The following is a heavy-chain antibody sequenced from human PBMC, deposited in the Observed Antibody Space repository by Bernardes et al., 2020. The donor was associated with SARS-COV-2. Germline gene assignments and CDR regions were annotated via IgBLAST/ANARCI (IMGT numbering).Heavy chain of an antibody. CDR3: ARELVVVVAATSHAFDI. Sequence: SVKVSCKASGGTFSSYAISWVRQAPGQGLEWMGRIIPILGIANYAQKFQGRVTITADKSTSTAYMELSSLRSEDTAVYYCARELVVVVAATSHAFDIWGQGTMVTVSS. D-gene: IGHD2-15*01. CDR2: IIPILGIA. CDR1: GGTFSSYA. V-gene: IGHV1-69*04. J-gene: IGHJ3*02.